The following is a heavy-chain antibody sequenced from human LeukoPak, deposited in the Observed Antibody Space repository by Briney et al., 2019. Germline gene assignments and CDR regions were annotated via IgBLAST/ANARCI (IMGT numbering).Heavy chain of an antibody. J-gene: IGHJ4*02. D-gene: IGHD2-8*01. Sequence: GGSLRLSCAASGFTFSSYSMNWVRQAPGKGLEWVSVIYSGGSTYYADSVKGRFTISRDNSKNTLYLQMNSLRAEDTAVYYCARRMIYDYWGQGTLVTVSS. V-gene: IGHV3-66*04. CDR3: ARRMIYDY. CDR2: IYSGGST. CDR1: GFTFSSYS.